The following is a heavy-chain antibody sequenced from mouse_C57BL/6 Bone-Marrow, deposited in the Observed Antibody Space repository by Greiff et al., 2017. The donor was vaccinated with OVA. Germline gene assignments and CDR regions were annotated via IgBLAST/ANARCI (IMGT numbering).Heavy chain of an antibody. J-gene: IGHJ2*01. CDR2: IDPSDSYT. D-gene: IGHD1-1*02. Sequence: QVQLQQPGAELVKPGASVKLSCKASGYTFTSYWMQWVKQRPGQGLEWIGEIDPSDSYTNYNQKFKGKATLTVDKSSSTAYMQLSSLTSEDSAVYYCAIYGLDYWGQGTTLTVSS. CDR3: AIYGLDY. CDR1: GYTFTSYW. V-gene: IGHV1-50*01.